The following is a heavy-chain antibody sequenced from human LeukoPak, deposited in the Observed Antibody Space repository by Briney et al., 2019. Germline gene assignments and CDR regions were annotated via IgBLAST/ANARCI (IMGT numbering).Heavy chain of an antibody. CDR3: AKSGPYGSGSYSLDY. V-gene: IGHV3-30*02. CDR2: IRYDGSNK. CDR1: GFTFSSYG. Sequence: GGSPRLSCAASGFTFSSYGMHWVRQAPSKGLEWVAFIRYDGSNKYYADSVKGRFTISRDNSKNTLYLQMNSLRAEDTAVYYCAKSGPYGSGSYSLDYWGQGTLVTVSS. J-gene: IGHJ4*02. D-gene: IGHD3-10*01.